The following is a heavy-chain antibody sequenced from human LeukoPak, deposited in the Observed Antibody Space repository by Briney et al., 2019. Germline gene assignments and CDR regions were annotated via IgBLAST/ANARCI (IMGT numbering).Heavy chain of an antibody. CDR1: GYSISSGYF. D-gene: IGHD2-21*01. CDR2: IYQSETA. CDR3: ARPVVMGGRHWFDP. V-gene: IGHV4-38-2*02. J-gene: IGHJ5*02. Sequence: PSETLSLTCTVSGYSISSGYFWGWMRQPPGKGLEWIGSIYQSETAHYNPSLKSRVTISVDTSKNQFSLKLSSVTAVDTAVYYSARPVVMGGRHWFDPWGQGTLVTVSS.